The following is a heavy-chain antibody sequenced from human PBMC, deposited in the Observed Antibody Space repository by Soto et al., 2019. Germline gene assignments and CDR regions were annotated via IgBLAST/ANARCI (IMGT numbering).Heavy chain of an antibody. V-gene: IGHV3-49*03. D-gene: IGHD3-16*01. CDR1: GFTFGDYA. J-gene: IGHJ4*02. Sequence: GGSLRLSCATSGFTFGDYAMNWFRQAPGGGLEWISLIRSKTYGGTTEYAASVKGRFTMSRDDSKDIAYLQINSLKIEDTGVYYCTRSKSWDFDSWGRGTLVTVSS. CDR2: IRSKTYGGTT. CDR3: TRSKSWDFDS.